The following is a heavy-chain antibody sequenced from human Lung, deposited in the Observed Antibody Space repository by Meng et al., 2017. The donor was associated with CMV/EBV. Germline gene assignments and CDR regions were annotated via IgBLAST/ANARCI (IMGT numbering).Heavy chain of an antibody. D-gene: IGHD2-15*01. J-gene: IGHJ4*02. CDR1: GYTFGSYG. Sequence: QVPRLQSGPEVEKPGAPGRVSVKASGYTFGSYGSCWVRQAPGQGLEWMGWFVNYVDTYPAPKFQGRVTMTTDTHTNTAFMELRSLTSDDTAVYYCASGTPGRSYCDYWGQGTLVTVSS. CDR3: ASGTPGRSYCDY. CDR2: FVNYVDT. V-gene: IGHV1-18*01.